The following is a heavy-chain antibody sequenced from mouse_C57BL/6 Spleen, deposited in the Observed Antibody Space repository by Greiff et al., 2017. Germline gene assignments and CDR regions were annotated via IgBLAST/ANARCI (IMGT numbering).Heavy chain of an antibody. D-gene: IGHD1-1*01. V-gene: IGHV5-16*01. CDR2: INYDGSST. CDR3: ARGNYYGSRGGYYFDV. CDR1: GFTFSDYY. Sequence: EVKLVESEGGLVQPGSSMKLSCTASGFTFSDYYMAWVRQVPEKGLEWVANINYDGSSTYYLDSLKSRFIISRDNAKNILYLQMSSLKSEDTATYYCARGNYYGSRGGYYFDVWGKGTTLTVSS. J-gene: IGHJ2*01.